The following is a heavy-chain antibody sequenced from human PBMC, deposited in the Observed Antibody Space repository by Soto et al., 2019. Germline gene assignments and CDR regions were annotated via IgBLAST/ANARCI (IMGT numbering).Heavy chain of an antibody. V-gene: IGHV3-30-3*01. Sequence: GGSLRLSCAASGFTFSSYAMHWVRQAPGKGLEWVAVISYDGSNKYYADSVKGRFTISRDNSKNTLYLQMNSLRAEDTAVYYCARESIPAAIWEYDYYYGMDVWGQGTTVTVSS. D-gene: IGHD2-2*01. CDR1: GFTFSSYA. CDR3: ARESIPAAIWEYDYYYGMDV. CDR2: ISYDGSNK. J-gene: IGHJ6*02.